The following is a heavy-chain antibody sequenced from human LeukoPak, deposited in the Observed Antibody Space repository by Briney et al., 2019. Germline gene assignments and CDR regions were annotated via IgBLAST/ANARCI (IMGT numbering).Heavy chain of an antibody. CDR3: ARQPRSSSWYVPHWFDP. V-gene: IGHV3-9*01. Sequence: GRSLRLSCAASGFIFDDYAMHWVRQAPGRGLEWVSGISWNSGSIAYADSVKGRFTISRDNAKNSLYLQMNSLRAEDTAVYYCARQPRSSSWYVPHWFDPWGQGTLVTVSS. D-gene: IGHD6-13*01. J-gene: IGHJ5*02. CDR2: ISWNSGSI. CDR1: GFIFDDYA.